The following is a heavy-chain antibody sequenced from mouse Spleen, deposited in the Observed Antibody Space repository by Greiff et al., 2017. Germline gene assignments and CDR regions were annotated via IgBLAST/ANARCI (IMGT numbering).Heavy chain of an antibody. CDR3: ARQLGLPYAMDY. CDR2: ISYDGSN. V-gene: IGHV3-6*01. D-gene: IGHD3-1*01. J-gene: IGHJ4*01. CDR1: GYSITSGYY. Sequence: EVKLVESGPGLVKPSQSLSLTCSVTGYSITSGYYWKWIRQPSGNKVEWMGYISYDGSNNYNPSLKNRISITRDTSKNQFFLKLNSVTTEDTATYYCARQLGLPYAMDYWGQGTSVTVSS.